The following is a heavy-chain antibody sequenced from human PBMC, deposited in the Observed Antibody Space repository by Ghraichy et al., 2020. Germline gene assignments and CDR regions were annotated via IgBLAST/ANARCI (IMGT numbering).Heavy chain of an antibody. CDR2: ISSSSSYI. D-gene: IGHD2-15*01. CDR1: GFTFSSYS. J-gene: IGHJ4*02. Sequence: GGSLRLSCTASGFTFSSYSMNWVRQAPGKGLEWVSSISSSSSYIYYADSVKGRFTISRDNAKNSLYLQMNSLRAEDTAVYYCARAEVAATLPCYWGQGTLVTVSS. CDR3: ARAEVAATLPCY. V-gene: IGHV3-21*01.